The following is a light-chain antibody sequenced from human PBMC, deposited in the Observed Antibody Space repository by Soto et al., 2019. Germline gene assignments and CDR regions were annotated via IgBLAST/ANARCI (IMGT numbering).Light chain of an antibody. Sequence: EIVLTQSPGTLSLSPGERATLSCRASQSVSSSYLAWYQQKPGQAPRLLIYGASSRDTGIPDRFSGSGSGTDFTLTISRLEPEDFAVYYCQQYGSSPLTWTFGQGTKVEIK. V-gene: IGKV3-20*01. CDR3: QQYGSSPLTWT. J-gene: IGKJ1*01. CDR1: QSVSSSY. CDR2: GAS.